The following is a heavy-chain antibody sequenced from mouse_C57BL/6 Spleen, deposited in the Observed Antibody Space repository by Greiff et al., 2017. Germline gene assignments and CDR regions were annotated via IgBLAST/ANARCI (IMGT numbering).Heavy chain of an antibody. J-gene: IGHJ1*03. D-gene: IGHD1-1*01. V-gene: IGHV1-64*01. Sequence: QVQLQQPGAELVKPGASVKLSCKASGYTFTSYWMHWVKQRPGQGLEWIGMIHPNSGSTNYNEKVKSKATLTVDKSSSTAYMQLSSLTSEDSAVYYCARGDYYGSSYGYFDVWGTGTTVTVSS. CDR3: ARGDYYGSSYGYFDV. CDR1: GYTFTSYW. CDR2: IHPNSGST.